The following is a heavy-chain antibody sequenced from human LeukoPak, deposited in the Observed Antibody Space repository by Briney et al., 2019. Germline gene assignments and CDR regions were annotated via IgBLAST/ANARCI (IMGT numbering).Heavy chain of an antibody. Sequence: GGSLRLSCAASGFTFSKFPMGWVRQAPGRGLEWVSAISASGDVAFYADSLRGRFTISRDNSKSTLYLQMNGLRAEDTAIFYCAKSLFTSATGTGRAFHIWGQGTRVTVSS. CDR2: ISASGDVA. V-gene: IGHV3-23*01. D-gene: IGHD1-1*01. CDR1: GFTFSKFP. J-gene: IGHJ3*02. CDR3: AKSLFTSATGTGRAFHI.